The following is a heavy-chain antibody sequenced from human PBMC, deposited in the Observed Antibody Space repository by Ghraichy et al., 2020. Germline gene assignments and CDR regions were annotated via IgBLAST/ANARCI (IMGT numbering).Heavy chain of an antibody. V-gene: IGHV1-18*04. D-gene: IGHD5-18*01. J-gene: IGHJ4*02. CDR3: ARAPRGGLLWIQLWRTFDY. Sequence: ASVKVSCKASGYTFTSYGISWVRQAPGQGLEWMGWISAYNGNTNYAQKLQGRVTMTTDTSTSTAYMELRSLRSDDTAVYYCARAPRGGLLWIQLWRTFDYWGRGTLVTVSS. CDR2: ISAYNGNT. CDR1: GYTFTSYG.